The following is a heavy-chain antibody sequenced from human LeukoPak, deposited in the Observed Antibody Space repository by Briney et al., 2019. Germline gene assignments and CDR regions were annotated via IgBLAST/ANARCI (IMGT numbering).Heavy chain of an antibody. CDR1: GYTFTGYY. CDR3: AIDHYYGSGSYIG. Sequence: ASVKVSCKASGYTFTGYYMHWVRQAPGQGLEWMGWINPNSGGTNYAQKFQGRVTMTRDTSISTAYMELSRLRSDDTAVYYCAIDHYYGSGSYIGWGQGTLVTVSS. CDR2: INPNSGGT. J-gene: IGHJ4*02. V-gene: IGHV1-2*02. D-gene: IGHD3-10*01.